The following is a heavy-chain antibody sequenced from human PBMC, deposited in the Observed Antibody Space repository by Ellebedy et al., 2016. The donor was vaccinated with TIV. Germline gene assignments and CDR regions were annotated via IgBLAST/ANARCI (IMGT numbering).Heavy chain of an antibody. D-gene: IGHD2-8*01. Sequence: GESLKISCAASAFTSDTYWMTWVRQAPGKGLEWVANINGDGRAIQYADSVEGRFTISRDNAKKSLFLQMNSLRVEDTVMYYCSRNLGHYMLSDWGQGSLVTVSS. CDR2: INGDGRAI. CDR3: SRNLGHYMLSD. V-gene: IGHV3-7*01. J-gene: IGHJ4*02. CDR1: AFTSDTYW.